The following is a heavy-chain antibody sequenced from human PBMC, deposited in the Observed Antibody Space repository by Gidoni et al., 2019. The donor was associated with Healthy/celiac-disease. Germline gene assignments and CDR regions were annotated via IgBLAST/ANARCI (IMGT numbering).Heavy chain of an antibody. J-gene: IGHJ6*02. V-gene: IGHV1-69*01. CDR3: ARGYSRHLGGLDYDYGMDV. D-gene: IGHD6-13*01. Sequence: QVQLVQSGAEVKKPGSSVKVSCKASGGTFSSYAISWVRQAPGQGLEWMGGIIPIFGTANYAQKFQGRVTITADESTSTAYMELSSLRSEDTAVYYCARGYSRHLGGLDYDYGMDVWGQGTTVTVSS. CDR2: IIPIFGTA. CDR1: GGTFSSYA.